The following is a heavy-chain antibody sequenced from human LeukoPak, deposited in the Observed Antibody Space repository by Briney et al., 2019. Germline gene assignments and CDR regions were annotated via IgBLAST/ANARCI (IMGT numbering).Heavy chain of an antibody. J-gene: IGHJ6*03. V-gene: IGHV4-59*01. D-gene: IGHD4/OR15-4a*01. CDR3: ARTRLTVSGYYYYYMDV. CDR2: IYNHGST. Sequence: PSETLSLTCSVSGDSISSYYWSWIRQPTGKGLEWIGYIYNHGSTNYNPSLKSRVTITVDTSKSQFSLKLSSVTAADTAVYYCARTRLTVSGYYYYYMDVWGKGTTVTISS. CDR1: GDSISSYY.